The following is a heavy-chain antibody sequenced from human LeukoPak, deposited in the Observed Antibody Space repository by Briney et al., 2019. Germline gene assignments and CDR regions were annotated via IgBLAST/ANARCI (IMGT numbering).Heavy chain of an antibody. CDR2: MKQDGSER. CDR1: GFTFNNYW. Sequence: GGSLRLSCAASGFTFNNYWMTWVRQAPGKGLEWVANMKQDGSERNYVDSVKGRFTISRDNAKNTLYLQMNSLRAEDTAVYYCARAHGTIFGVVINQFDYWGQGTLVTVSS. V-gene: IGHV3-7*02. J-gene: IGHJ4*02. D-gene: IGHD3-3*01. CDR3: ARAHGTIFGVVINQFDY.